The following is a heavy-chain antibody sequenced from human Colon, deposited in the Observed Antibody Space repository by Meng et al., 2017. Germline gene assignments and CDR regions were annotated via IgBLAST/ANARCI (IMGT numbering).Heavy chain of an antibody. CDR1: GATLSNPT. CDR3: ARDPGGFDY. D-gene: IGHD3-16*01. V-gene: IGHV1-69*02. J-gene: IGHJ4*02. CDR2: VIPILGIA. Sequence: QVQLVQSGTEVKKPGSSVKVSCKASGATLSNPTISWVRQAPGQGLEWMGRVIPILGIAKYAQTFQGRLTITADKSTNTAYMELSSLRSEDTAVYFCARDPGGFDYWGQGTLVTVSS.